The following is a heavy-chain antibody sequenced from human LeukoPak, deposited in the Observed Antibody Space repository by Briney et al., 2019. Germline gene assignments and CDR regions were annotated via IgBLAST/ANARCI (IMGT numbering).Heavy chain of an antibody. D-gene: IGHD3-22*01. CDR2: ISAYNGNT. CDR1: GYTFTGYG. J-gene: IGHJ4*02. V-gene: IGHV1-18*01. CDR3: ARVPQYYYDSSGYSSDY. Sequence: ASVKVSCKASGYTFTGYGISWVRQAPGQGLEWMGWISAYNGNTNYAQKLQGRVTMTTDTSTSTAYMELRSLRSDDTAVYYCARVPQYYYDSSGYSSDYWGQGTLVTVSS.